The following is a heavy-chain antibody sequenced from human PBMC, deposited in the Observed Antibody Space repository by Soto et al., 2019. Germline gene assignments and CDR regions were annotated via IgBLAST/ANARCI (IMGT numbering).Heavy chain of an antibody. J-gene: IGHJ5*01. CDR1: GGSLSSSSYY. CDR3: ARHVRGSGSYINWFDS. V-gene: IGHV4-39*01. D-gene: IGHD3-10*01. Sequence: QLQLQESGPGLVKPSETLSLTCIVSGGSLSSSSYYWGWIRQPPGKGLEWIGSIYYSGSTYYNPSPMSRVTISVDTSKNQFSLKLSSVTAAVTALYYCARHVRGSGSYINWFDSWGQESLVTVSS. CDR2: IYYSGST.